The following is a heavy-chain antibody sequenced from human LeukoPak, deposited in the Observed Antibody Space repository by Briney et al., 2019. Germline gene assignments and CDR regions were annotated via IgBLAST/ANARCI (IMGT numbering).Heavy chain of an antibody. V-gene: IGHV4-59*01. J-gene: IGHJ4*02. CDR1: GGSFSGYY. CDR2: IYYSGST. CDR3: ARCSSTTSFDFDY. D-gene: IGHD2-2*01. Sequence: SETLSLTCAVYGGSFSGYYWSWIRQPPGKGLEWIGYIYYSGSTNYNPSLKSRVTISVDTSKNQLSLKLSSMTAADTAVYHCARCSSTTSFDFDYWGQGTLVTVSS.